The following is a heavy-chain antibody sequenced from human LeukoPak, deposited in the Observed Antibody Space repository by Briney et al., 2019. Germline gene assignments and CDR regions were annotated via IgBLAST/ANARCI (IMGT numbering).Heavy chain of an antibody. CDR2: INYGGST. CDR3: ARRYGDYYS. V-gene: IGHV4-34*01. CDR1: GGSFSGYH. D-gene: IGHD3-22*01. J-gene: IGHJ4*02. Sequence: TSETLSLTCAVYGGSFSGYHWNWIRQAPGKGLEWIGEINYGGSTNYNPSLKSRVTISVDTSKNQFSLKLTSVTAADTAVYYCARRYGDYYSWGQGNLVTVSS.